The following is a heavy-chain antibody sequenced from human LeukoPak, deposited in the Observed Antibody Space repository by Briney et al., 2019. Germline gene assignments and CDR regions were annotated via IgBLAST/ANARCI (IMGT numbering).Heavy chain of an antibody. D-gene: IGHD6-19*01. J-gene: IGHJ3*02. CDR3: AKGFTLEGIAVPVAFDI. V-gene: IGHV3-9*01. CDR2: ISWNSGSI. CDR1: GFTFDDYA. Sequence: GRSLRLTCAASGFTFDDYAMHWVRQAPGKGLEWVSGISWNSGSIGYADSVKGRFTISSDNAKNSLYLQMNSLRAEDTALYYCAKGFTLEGIAVPVAFDIWGQGTMVTVSS.